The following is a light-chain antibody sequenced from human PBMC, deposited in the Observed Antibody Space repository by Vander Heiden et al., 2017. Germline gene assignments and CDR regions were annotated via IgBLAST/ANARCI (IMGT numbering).Light chain of an antibody. CDR2: KDS. CDR3: YSAADNNRV. CDR1: VLAKKY. J-gene: IGLJ3*02. V-gene: IGLV3-27*01. Sequence: SYELTQPSSVSVSPGQTARITCSGDVLAKKYARWFQQKPGQAPVLVIYKDSERPSGIPERFSGSSSATTVTLTISGAQVEDEADYCCYSAADNNRVFGGGTKLTVL.